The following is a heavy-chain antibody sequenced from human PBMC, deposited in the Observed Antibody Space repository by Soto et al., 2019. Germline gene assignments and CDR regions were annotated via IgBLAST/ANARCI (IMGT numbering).Heavy chain of an antibody. J-gene: IGHJ4*02. V-gene: IGHV4-59*01. CDR1: GGSISSYC. Sequence: SETLSLTCTVSGGSISSYCWSWIRQPPGKGLEWIGYIYYSGSTNYNPSLKSRVTISVDTSKNQFSLKLSSVTAADTAVYYCARARGIAAARDYWGQGTLVTVSS. D-gene: IGHD6-13*01. CDR3: ARARGIAAARDY. CDR2: IYYSGST.